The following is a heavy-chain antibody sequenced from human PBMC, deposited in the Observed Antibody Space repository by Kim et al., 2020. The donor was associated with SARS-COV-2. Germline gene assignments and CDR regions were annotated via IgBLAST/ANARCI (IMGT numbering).Heavy chain of an antibody. CDR1: GYIFTSYG. J-gene: IGHJ4*02. V-gene: IGHV1-18*01. CDR2: ISAYNGNT. Sequence: ASVKVSCKASGYIFTSYGISWVRQAPGQGLEWMGWISAYNGNTNYAQKLQDRVTMTTDTSTSTAYMELRSLRSDDTAVYYCASGGHYYDSSGYSDYWGQGTLVTVSS. CDR3: ASGGHYYDSSGYSDY. D-gene: IGHD3-22*01.